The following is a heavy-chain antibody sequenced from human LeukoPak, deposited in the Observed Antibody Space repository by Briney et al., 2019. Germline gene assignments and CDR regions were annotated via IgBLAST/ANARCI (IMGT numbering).Heavy chain of an antibody. CDR2: ISGDGART. Sequence: PGGSLGLSCAASGFTFSSYVMSWVRQAPGKGLEWVSAISGDGARTYYADSVKGRFTISRDNSKNTLDLQMNSLRAEDTAIYYCAKTVVVITFRFDSWGQGSLVTVSS. D-gene: IGHD2-21*01. J-gene: IGHJ4*02. CDR1: GFTFSSYV. CDR3: AKTVVVITFRFDS. V-gene: IGHV3-23*01.